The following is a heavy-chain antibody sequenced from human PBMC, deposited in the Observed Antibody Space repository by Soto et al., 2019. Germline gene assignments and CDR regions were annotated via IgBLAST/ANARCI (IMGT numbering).Heavy chain of an antibody. CDR3: VKSRGGNNFDFFD. CDR2: VRGNGDPP. J-gene: IGHJ4*02. D-gene: IGHD5-12*01. CDR1: GFTFSSYA. V-gene: IGHV3-64D*06. Sequence: LRLSCSASGFTFSSYAMHWVRQAPGKGLEYVSGVRGNGDPPFYADSVKARFTISRDNSKNTLYLQMSGLSADDTAVYYCVKSRGGNNFDFFDWGQGALVTVSS.